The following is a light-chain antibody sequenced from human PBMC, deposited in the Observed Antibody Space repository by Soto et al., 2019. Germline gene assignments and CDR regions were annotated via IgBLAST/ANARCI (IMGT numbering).Light chain of an antibody. CDR3: QSYDSSLSGVV. CDR1: SSNIAAGYD. V-gene: IGLV1-40*01. J-gene: IGLJ2*01. CDR2: GNN. Sequence: QYVLTQPPSVSGAPGQRVTISCTGSSSNIAAGYDVYWYQQPPGTAPKLLIYGNNNRPSGVPDRFSGSKSGTSASLAITGLQAEDEADYYCQSYDSSLSGVVFGGGTKLTVL.